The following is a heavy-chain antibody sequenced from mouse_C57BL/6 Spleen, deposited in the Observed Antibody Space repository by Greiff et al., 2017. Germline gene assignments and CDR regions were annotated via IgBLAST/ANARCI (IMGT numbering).Heavy chain of an antibody. Sequence: EVKLMESGGGLVKPGGSLKLSCAASGFTFSSYAMSWVRQTPEKRLEWVATISDGGSYTYYPDNVKGRFTISRDNAKNNLYLQMSHLKSEDTAMYYCARDIIQGYFDVWGTGTTVTVSS. CDR1: GFTFSSYA. V-gene: IGHV5-4*01. CDR3: ARDIIQGYFDV. CDR2: ISDGGSYT. J-gene: IGHJ1*03.